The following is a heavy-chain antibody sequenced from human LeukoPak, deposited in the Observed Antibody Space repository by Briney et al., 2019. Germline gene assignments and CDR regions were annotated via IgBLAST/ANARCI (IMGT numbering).Heavy chain of an antibody. V-gene: IGHV3-23*01. Sequence: PGGSLRLSCAASGFTFSGYAMSWVRQAPGKGLEWVSAISGGGVSTYYADSIKGRFTVSRDDSKNTLYLQMNSLRAGDTAVYYCAKGMVRGVIPDYWGQGTLVTVSS. J-gene: IGHJ4*02. CDR3: AKGMVRGVIPDY. D-gene: IGHD3-10*01. CDR2: ISGGGVST. CDR1: GFTFSGYA.